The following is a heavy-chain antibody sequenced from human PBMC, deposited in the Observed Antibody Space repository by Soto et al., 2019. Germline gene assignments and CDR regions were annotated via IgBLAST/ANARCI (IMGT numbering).Heavy chain of an antibody. J-gene: IGHJ4*02. V-gene: IGHV2-70*11. CDR1: GFSLSTSGMC. Sequence: SGPTLVNPTQTLTLTCTFSGFSLSTSGMCVSWIRQPPGKALEWLARIDWDDDKYYSTSLETRLTISKDTSKNQVVLTMTNMDPVDTPTYYCARIRHLYPLNYGGQETLVTVSS. CDR2: IDWDDDK. CDR3: ARIRHLYPLNY. D-gene: IGHD2-2*02.